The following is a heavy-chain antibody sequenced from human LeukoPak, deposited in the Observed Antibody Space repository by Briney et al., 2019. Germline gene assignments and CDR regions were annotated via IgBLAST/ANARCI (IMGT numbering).Heavy chain of an antibody. D-gene: IGHD1-1*01. CDR1: GGSISSGGYY. J-gene: IGHJ4*02. CDR2: IYYSGST. CDR3: ARSLDHMLKFDY. Sequence: KPSETLSLTCTVSGGSISSGGYYWSRIRQHPGKGLEWIGYIYYSGSTYYNPSLKSRVTISVDTSKNQFSLKLSSVTAADTAVYYFARSLDHMLKFDYWGQGTLVTVSS. V-gene: IGHV4-31*03.